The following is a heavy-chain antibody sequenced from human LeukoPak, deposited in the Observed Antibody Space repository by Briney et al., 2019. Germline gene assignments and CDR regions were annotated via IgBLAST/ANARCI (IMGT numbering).Heavy chain of an antibody. CDR3: ARERGRGRDSPWFDY. CDR1: GFIFGDYN. Sequence: GGSLRLSCAASGFIFGDYNMNWVRQAPGKGLEWVSVIYSDGSTYYADSVKGRFTISRDNSKNTLDLQMTGLRAEDTAVYYCARERGRGRDSPWFDYWGQGTLVTVSS. J-gene: IGHJ4*02. D-gene: IGHD1-26*01. V-gene: IGHV3-53*01. CDR2: IYSDGST.